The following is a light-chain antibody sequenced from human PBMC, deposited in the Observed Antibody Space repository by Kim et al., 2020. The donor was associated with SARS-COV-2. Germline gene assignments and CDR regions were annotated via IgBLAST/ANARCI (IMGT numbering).Light chain of an antibody. CDR3: QQYNDFPLT. CDR2: TAS. V-gene: IGKV1-5*03. J-gene: IGKJ4*01. CDR1: ISRS. Sequence: ISRSLAWYQRRPGKALKLLIYTASTLESGVPSRFSGSGSGTEFTVTISSLQPDDFATYYCQQYNDFPLTFGGGTKLEI.